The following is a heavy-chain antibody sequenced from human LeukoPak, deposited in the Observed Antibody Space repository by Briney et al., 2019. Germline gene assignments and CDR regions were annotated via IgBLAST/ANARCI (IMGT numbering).Heavy chain of an antibody. V-gene: IGHV3-74*01. Sequence: GGSLRLSCAASGFTFNYYWMHWVRQAPGKGLVWVSRINHDGTSTTYADPVKGRFTISRDNAKNTLYLQMNSLRAEDTAVYYCARAPYSTGRGYYFDYWGQGTLVTVSS. CDR1: GFTFNYYW. CDR3: ARAPYSTGRGYYFDY. CDR2: INHDGTST. J-gene: IGHJ4*02. D-gene: IGHD2-8*02.